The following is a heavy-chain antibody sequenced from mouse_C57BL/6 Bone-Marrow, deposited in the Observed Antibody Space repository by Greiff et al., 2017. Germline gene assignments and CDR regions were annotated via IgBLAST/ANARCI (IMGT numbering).Heavy chain of an antibody. CDR1: GFTFSSYG. CDR2: ISRGGSYT. J-gene: IGHJ4*01. V-gene: IGHV5-6*01. Sequence: EVHLVESGGDLVKPGGSLKLSCAASGFTFSSYGMAWVRQTPDKRLEWVATISRGGSYTYYPDSVKGRFTLTRDNAKTTLYLQMIRLKADDTAMYYCARGRDLSAMDYWGQGTTVTVSS. CDR3: ARGRDLSAMDY.